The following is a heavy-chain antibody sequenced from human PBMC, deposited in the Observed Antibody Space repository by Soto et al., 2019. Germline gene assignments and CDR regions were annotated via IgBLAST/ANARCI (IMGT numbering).Heavy chain of an antibody. CDR2: INAGNGNT. Sequence: QVQLVQSGAEVKKPGASVNVSCKASGYTFTSYAMHWVRQAPGQRLEWMGWINAGNGNTKYSQKFQGRVTITRDTSASTAYMELSSLRSEDTAVYYCARDRGITIFGVVPWGQGTLVTVSS. CDR3: ARDRGITIFGVVP. V-gene: IGHV1-3*01. J-gene: IGHJ5*02. CDR1: GYTFTSYA. D-gene: IGHD3-3*01.